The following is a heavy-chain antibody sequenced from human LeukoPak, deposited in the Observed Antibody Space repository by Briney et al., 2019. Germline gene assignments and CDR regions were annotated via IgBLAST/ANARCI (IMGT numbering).Heavy chain of an antibody. V-gene: IGHV3-53*01. D-gene: IGHD3-10*01. CDR1: GFTVSGND. CDR3: ARGRRLLWFGELSSYFDY. J-gene: IGHJ4*02. Sequence: QAGGSLRLSCAASGFTVSGNDMSWVRQAPGKGLEWVSVIYSGGSTYYADSVKGRFTISRDNSKNTLYLQMNSLRAEDTAVYYCARGRRLLWFGELSSYFDYWGQGTLVTVSS. CDR2: IYSGGST.